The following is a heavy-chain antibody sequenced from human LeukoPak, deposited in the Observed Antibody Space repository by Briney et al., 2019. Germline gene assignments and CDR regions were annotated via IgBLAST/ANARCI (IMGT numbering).Heavy chain of an antibody. CDR3: ARLLAPGCSSTSCYAHDAFDI. J-gene: IGHJ3*02. Sequence: SETLSLTCTVSGGSISSSSYYWGWIRQPPGKGLEWIGSIYYSGSTYYNPSLKSRVTISVDTSKNQFSLNLSSVTAADTAVYYCARLLAPGCSSTSCYAHDAFDIWGQGTMVTVSS. V-gene: IGHV4-39*01. CDR1: GGSISSSSYY. D-gene: IGHD2-2*01. CDR2: IYYSGST.